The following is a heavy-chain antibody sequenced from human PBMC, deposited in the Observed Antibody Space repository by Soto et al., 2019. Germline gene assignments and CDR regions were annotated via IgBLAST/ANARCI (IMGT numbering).Heavy chain of an antibody. CDR3: ERGSGSYFLFDS. D-gene: IGHD1-26*01. CDR2: TQNSGST. V-gene: IGHV4-59*12. Sequence: SETLSLTCSVSGGSISSYYWNWIRQPPGKGLEWIGYTQNSGSTNYHPSLKSRVTISVDTSKNQFSLKLSSVTAADTAVYYCERGSGSYFLFDSWGQGTLVTVSS. J-gene: IGHJ4*02. CDR1: GGSISSYY.